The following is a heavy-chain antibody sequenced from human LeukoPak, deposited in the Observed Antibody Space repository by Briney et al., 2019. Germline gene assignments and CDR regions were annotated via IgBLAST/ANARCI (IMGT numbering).Heavy chain of an antibody. CDR2: IIPILGIA. V-gene: IGHV1-69*04. CDR3: ATTPIHQGLFYYYYGMDV. CDR1: GGTFSSYA. Sequence: ASVKVSCKASGGTFSSYAISWVRQAPGQGLEWMGRIIPILGIANYAQKFQGRVTITADKSTSTAYMELSSLRSEDTAVYYCATTPIHQGLFYYYYGMDVWGQGTTVTVSS. J-gene: IGHJ6*02.